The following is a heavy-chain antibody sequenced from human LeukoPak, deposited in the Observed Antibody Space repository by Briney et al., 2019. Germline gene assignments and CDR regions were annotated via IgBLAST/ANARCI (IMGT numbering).Heavy chain of an antibody. CDR2: MNPNSGNT. J-gene: IGHJ4*02. V-gene: IGHV1-8*01. Sequence: GASVKVSCKASGYTFTSYDINWVRQATGQGFEWMGWMNPNSGNTGYAQKFQGRVTMTRNTSISTAYMALSSLRSEDTAVYYCARGLTYDSSTYYISIPLDYWGQGTLVTVSS. D-gene: IGHD3-22*01. CDR3: ARGLTYDSSTYYISIPLDY. CDR1: GYTFTSYD.